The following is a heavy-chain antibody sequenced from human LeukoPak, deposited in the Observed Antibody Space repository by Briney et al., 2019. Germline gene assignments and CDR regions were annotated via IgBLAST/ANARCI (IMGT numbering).Heavy chain of an antibody. D-gene: IGHD5-24*01. V-gene: IGHV4-39*07. CDR2: ISYSGST. CDR3: ARRSRLRWLQDRYYFDY. J-gene: IGHJ4*02. Sequence: SETLSLTCTVSGGSIRSSSYYWAWIRQPPGKGLEWIGSISYSGSTYYNPSLKSRVTISVDTSKNQFSLKLSSVTAADTAVYYCARRSRLRWLQDRYYFDYWGQGTLVTVSS. CDR1: GGSIRSSSYY.